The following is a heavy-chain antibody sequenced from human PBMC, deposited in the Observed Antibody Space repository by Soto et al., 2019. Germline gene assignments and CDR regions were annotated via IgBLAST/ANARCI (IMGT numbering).Heavy chain of an antibody. CDR3: ARQSTGQWPTHFDY. V-gene: IGHV4-39*01. J-gene: IGHJ4*02. Sequence: PSETLSLTCTVSGGSISSSSYYWGWIRQPPGKGLEWIGSIDYSGITYYNASLKSRVTISVDTSNNHFSLKLSSVTAADSAVYYCARQSTGQWPTHFDYWGQGTRVTVSS. CDR2: IDYSGIT. D-gene: IGHD6-19*01. CDR1: GGSISSSSYY.